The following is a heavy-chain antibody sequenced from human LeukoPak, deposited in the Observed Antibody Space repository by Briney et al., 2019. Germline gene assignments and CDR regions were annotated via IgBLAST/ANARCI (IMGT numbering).Heavy chain of an antibody. CDR2: ISYDGSNK. V-gene: IGHV3-30-3*01. CDR3: ARYDSSSVRGGDY. J-gene: IGHJ4*02. Sequence: AGSLRLSCAASGFTFSSYAMHWVRQAPGKGLEWVAVISYDGSNKYYADSVNGRFTISRDNSKNTLYLQMNSLRAEDTAVYYCARYDSSSVRGGDYWGQGTLVTVSS. CDR1: GFTFSSYA. D-gene: IGHD6-13*01.